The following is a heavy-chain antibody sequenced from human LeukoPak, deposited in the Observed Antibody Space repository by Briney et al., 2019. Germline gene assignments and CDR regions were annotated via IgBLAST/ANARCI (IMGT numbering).Heavy chain of an antibody. CDR3: AGSSSPNWFDP. V-gene: IGHV1-8*03. J-gene: IGHJ5*02. Sequence: ASVKVSCKASGYTFTSYDINWVRQATGQGLEWMGWMNPNSGNTGYAQKFQGRVTITRNTSISTAYMELSSLRSEDTAVYYCAGSSSPNWFDPWGQGTLVTVSS. D-gene: IGHD6-6*01. CDR1: GYTFTSYD. CDR2: MNPNSGNT.